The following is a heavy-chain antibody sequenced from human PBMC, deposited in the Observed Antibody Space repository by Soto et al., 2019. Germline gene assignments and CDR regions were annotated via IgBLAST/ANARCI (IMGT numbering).Heavy chain of an antibody. V-gene: IGHV3-30*19. Sequence: GGSLRLSCAAPGFTFSSYGMHWVRQAPGKGLEWVAVISYDGTNKYYADSVRGRFTISRDDSKNTLFLQMNSLRAEDTAVYYCAKDGGGYNYGYVMLDKYYYGMDVWGQGTTVTVSS. CDR1: GFTFSSYG. CDR3: AKDGGGYNYGYVMLDKYYYGMDV. D-gene: IGHD5-18*01. CDR2: ISYDGTNK. J-gene: IGHJ6*02.